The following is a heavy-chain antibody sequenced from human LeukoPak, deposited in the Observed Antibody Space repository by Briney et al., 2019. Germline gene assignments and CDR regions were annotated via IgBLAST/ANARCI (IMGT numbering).Heavy chain of an antibody. CDR1: GFTFSSYS. Sequence: GGSLRLSCAASGFTFSSYSMNWVRQAPGKGLEWVSYISSSSSTIYYADSVKGRFTISRDNAKNSLYLQMNSLRAEDTAVYYCAGDPEDIVVVPAAWEDYWGQGTLVTVSS. CDR2: ISSSSSTI. V-gene: IGHV3-48*01. D-gene: IGHD2-2*01. J-gene: IGHJ4*02. CDR3: AGDPEDIVVVPAAWEDY.